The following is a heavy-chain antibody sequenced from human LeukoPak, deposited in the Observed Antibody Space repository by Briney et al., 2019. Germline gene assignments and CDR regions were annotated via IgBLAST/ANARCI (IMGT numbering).Heavy chain of an antibody. CDR2: IYYSGST. V-gene: IGHV4-59*01. CDR1: GGSISSYY. D-gene: IGHD6-19*01. CDR3: ARGDIAVAGTFGY. J-gene: IGHJ4*02. Sequence: SETLSLTCTVSGGSISSYYWSWIRQLPGKGLEWIGYIYYSGSTNYNPSLKSRVTISVDTSKNQFSLKLSSVTAADTAVYYCARGDIAVAGTFGYWGQGTLVTVSS.